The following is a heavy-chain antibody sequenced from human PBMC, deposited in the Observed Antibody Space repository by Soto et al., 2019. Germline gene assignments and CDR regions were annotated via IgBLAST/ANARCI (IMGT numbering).Heavy chain of an antibody. Sequence: QMQLVQSGPEVKKPGPSVKVSCKASGFTFTSSAVQWVRQARGQRLEWIGWIVVGSGKTNYAQKFQERVTITRHMSTSTAYMELSSLRSEDTAVYYCAADLTYYYDSSGLPGDYGMDVWGQGTTVTVSS. CDR2: IVVGSGKT. CDR1: GFTFTSSA. D-gene: IGHD3-22*01. V-gene: IGHV1-58*01. J-gene: IGHJ6*02. CDR3: AADLTYYYDSSGLPGDYGMDV.